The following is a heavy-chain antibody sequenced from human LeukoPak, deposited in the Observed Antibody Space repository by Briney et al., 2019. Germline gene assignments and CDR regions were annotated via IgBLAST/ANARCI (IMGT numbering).Heavy chain of an antibody. D-gene: IGHD6-6*01. V-gene: IGHV1-2*02. Sequence: ASVKVSCRASGYTFTGYYMHWVRQAPGQGLEWMGWINPNSGSTNYAQKFQGRFTMTRDTSISTAYMELSRLRSDDTAVYYCARDSYSRSSHWGQGTLVTVSS. J-gene: IGHJ4*02. CDR3: ARDSYSRSSH. CDR2: INPNSGST. CDR1: GYTFTGYY.